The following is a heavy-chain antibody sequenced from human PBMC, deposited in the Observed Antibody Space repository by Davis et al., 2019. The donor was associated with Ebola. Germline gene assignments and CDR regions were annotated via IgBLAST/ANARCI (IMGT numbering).Heavy chain of an antibody. V-gene: IGHV3-7*03. J-gene: IGHJ5*02. CDR2: VNQDVSQT. CDR1: GFSFSVYW. Sequence: PGGSLRLSCAASGFSFSVYWMSWVRQAPGKGLEWVATVNQDVSQTYYVPSVKGRFTMSRDHAKNSLYLQMNNLIVDDTAVYYCASNAWAGFDPWGQGTMVTV. CDR3: ASNAWAGFDP. D-gene: IGHD1-26*01.